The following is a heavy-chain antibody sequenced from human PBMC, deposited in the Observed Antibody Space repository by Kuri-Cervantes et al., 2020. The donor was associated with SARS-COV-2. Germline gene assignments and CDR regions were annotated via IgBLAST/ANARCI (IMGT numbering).Heavy chain of an antibody. CDR1: GGTFSSYA. CDR2: IIPIFGTA. Sequence: SVKVSCKASGGTFSSYAISWVRQAPGQGLEWMGGIIPIFGTANYAQKFQGRVTITADESTSTAYMELSSLRSEDTAVYYCARAVTTPGDYYYYYMDVWGKGTTVTVSS. D-gene: IGHD4-11*01. V-gene: IGHV1-69*13. J-gene: IGHJ6*03. CDR3: ARAVTTPGDYYYYYMDV.